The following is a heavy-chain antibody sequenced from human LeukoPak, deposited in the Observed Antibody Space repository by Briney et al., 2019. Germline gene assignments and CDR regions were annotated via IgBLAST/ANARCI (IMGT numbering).Heavy chain of an antibody. CDR2: ITGSDEST. J-gene: IGHJ4*02. Sequence: GGSLSLSCAASGFTFSSAAMTWVRQAPGKGLEWASTITGSDESTYYTDSVKGRFTISRDYSKSTLHLQMNSLRVEDTAIYYCAKGPLLGSGYHPDYWGQGTLVTVSS. V-gene: IGHV3-23*01. D-gene: IGHD3-22*01. CDR1: GFTFSSAA. CDR3: AKGPLLGSGYHPDY.